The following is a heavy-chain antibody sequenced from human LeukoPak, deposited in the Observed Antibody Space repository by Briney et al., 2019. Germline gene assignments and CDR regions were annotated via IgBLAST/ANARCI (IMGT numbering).Heavy chain of an antibody. Sequence: GASVKVSCKASGYTFTSYYMHWVRQAPGQGLEWMGIINPSGGSTSYAQKFQGRVTMTRDTSISTAYMELSRLRSDDTAVYYCARDDGNRVLRYFDWSWMNWFDPWGQGTLVTVSS. CDR3: ARDDGNRVLRYFDWSWMNWFDP. J-gene: IGHJ5*02. CDR2: INPSGGST. V-gene: IGHV1-46*01. D-gene: IGHD3-9*01. CDR1: GYTFTSYY.